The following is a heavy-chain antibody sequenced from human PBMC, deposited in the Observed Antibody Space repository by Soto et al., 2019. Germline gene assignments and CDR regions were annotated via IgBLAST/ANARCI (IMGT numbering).Heavy chain of an antibody. J-gene: IGHJ6*03. D-gene: IGHD2-2*01. CDR3: ASGCSSTSCYRTGYYDYYYMDV. CDR1: GFTFSSYS. CDR2: ISSSSSYI. Sequence: EVQLVESGGGLVKPGGSLRLSCAASGFTFSSYSMNWVRQAPGKGLEWVSSISSSSSYIYYADSVKGRFTISRDNAKNSLYLQMNSLRAEDTAVYYCASGCSSTSCYRTGYYDYYYMDVWGKGTTVTVSS. V-gene: IGHV3-21*01.